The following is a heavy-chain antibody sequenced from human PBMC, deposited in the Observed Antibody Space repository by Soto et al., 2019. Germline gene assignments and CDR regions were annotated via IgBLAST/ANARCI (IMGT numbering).Heavy chain of an antibody. CDR2: ISSSGGNT. Sequence: GGTLSLSCAASGFSFSPYTWSWVRQAPGKGLEWVPGISSSGGNTYYSDSVKGRSTTPGTNSKDTLCLQMNRLGAEDTAVYFSAKDLGTRVAPTYFDYWSRGNLVTVSS. J-gene: IGHJ4*02. V-gene: IGHV3-23*01. CDR3: AKDLGTRVAPTYFDY. D-gene: IGHD2-15*01. CDR1: GFSFSPYT.